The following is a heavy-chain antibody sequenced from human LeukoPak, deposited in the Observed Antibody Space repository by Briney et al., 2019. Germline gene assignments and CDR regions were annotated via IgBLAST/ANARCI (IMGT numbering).Heavy chain of an antibody. CDR2: IYYSGST. J-gene: IGHJ3*02. CDR1: GGSISSYY. Sequence: PSETLSLTCTVSGGSISSYYWSWIRQPPGKGLEWIGYIYYSGSTNYNPSLKSRVTISVDTSKNQFSLKLSSVTAADTAVYYCARQDTLYCGGDCLNAFDIWGQGTMVTVSS. V-gene: IGHV4-59*08. D-gene: IGHD2-21*02. CDR3: ARQDTLYCGGDCLNAFDI.